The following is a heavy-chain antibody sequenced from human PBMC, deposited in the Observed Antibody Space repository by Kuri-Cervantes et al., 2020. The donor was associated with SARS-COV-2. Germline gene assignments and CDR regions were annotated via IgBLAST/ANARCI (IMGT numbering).Heavy chain of an antibody. CDR3: ARDRRVCSGGSCYCYYYGMDV. CDR1: GYTFTGYY. J-gene: IGHJ6*02. CDR2: INPNSGGT. D-gene: IGHD2-15*01. Sequence: ASVKVSCKASGYTFTGYYMHWVRQAPGQGLEWMGWINPNSGGTNYAEKFQGWATMIRDTSISTAYMELSRLRSDDTAVYYCARDRRVCSGGSCYCYYYGMDVWGQGTTVTVSS. V-gene: IGHV1-2*04.